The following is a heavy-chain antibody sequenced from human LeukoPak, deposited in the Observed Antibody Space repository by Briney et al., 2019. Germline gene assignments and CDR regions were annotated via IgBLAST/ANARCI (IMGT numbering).Heavy chain of an antibody. CDR2: ISNSGGST. J-gene: IGHJ4*02. Sequence: GGSLRLSCAASGFTFSSYVMSWVRQAPGKGLEWVSSISNSGGSTYYADSVKGRFTISRDNSKNTLYLQMNSLRAEDTAVYYCTTDLVSYYYGSGSYFYYWGQGTLVTVSS. CDR1: GFTFSSYV. CDR3: TTDLVSYYYGSGSYFYY. V-gene: IGHV3-23*01. D-gene: IGHD3-10*01.